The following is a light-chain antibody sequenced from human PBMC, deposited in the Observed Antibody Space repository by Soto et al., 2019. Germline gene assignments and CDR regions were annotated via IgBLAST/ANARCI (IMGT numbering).Light chain of an antibody. CDR3: RQYGNSPIT. J-gene: IGKJ5*01. V-gene: IGKV3-20*01. Sequence: EIVFTQSPATLSLSPGERATLSCRASQSVSSYLAWYQQKPGQAPRLLIYGTSSRATGIPDRFSGSGSGTDFTLTISRLEPEDFAVYYCRQYGNSPITFGQGTRLEIK. CDR1: QSVSSY. CDR2: GTS.